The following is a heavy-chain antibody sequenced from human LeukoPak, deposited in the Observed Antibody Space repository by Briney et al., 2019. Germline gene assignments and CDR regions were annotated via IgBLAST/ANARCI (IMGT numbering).Heavy chain of an antibody. J-gene: IGHJ6*03. CDR2: IYYSGST. D-gene: IGHD1-26*01. Sequence: SETLSLTCTVSGGSISSYYWSWIRQPPGKGLEWIGYIYYSGSTNYNPSLKSRVTISVDTSKNQFSLKLSSVTAADTAVYYCARILRTPRGFYYYYMDVWGKGTTVTISS. CDR1: GGSISSYY. CDR3: ARILRTPRGFYYYYMDV. V-gene: IGHV4-59*01.